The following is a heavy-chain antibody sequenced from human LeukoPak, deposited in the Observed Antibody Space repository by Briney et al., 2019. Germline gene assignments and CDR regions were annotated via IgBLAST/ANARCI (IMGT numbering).Heavy chain of an antibody. Sequence: PGRSLRLSCAASGFTFSSYAMHWVRQAPGKGLEWVSGISWNSGNIGYADSVKGRFTISRDNAKNSLYLQMNSLRAEDMALYYCAKVDMGYDSGGYRVGGAFHMWGQGTMVTVSS. CDR3: AKVDMGYDSGGYRVGGAFHM. D-gene: IGHD3-22*01. V-gene: IGHV3-9*03. CDR2: ISWNSGNI. J-gene: IGHJ3*02. CDR1: GFTFSSYA.